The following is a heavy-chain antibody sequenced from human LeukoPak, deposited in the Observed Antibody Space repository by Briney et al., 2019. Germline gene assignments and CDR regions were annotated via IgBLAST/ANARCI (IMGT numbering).Heavy chain of an antibody. D-gene: IGHD3-10*01. CDR2: IIPIFGTA. J-gene: IGHJ6*04. CDR1: GGTFSRYA. V-gene: IGHV1-69*01. Sequence: ASVKVSCKASGGTFSRYAISWVRQAPGQGLEWMGGIIPIFGTANYAQKFQGRVTITADESTSTAYMELSSLRSEDTAVYYCARPDPSMVRGGQSYYYYGMDVWGKGTTVTVSS. CDR3: ARPDPSMVRGGQSYYYYGMDV.